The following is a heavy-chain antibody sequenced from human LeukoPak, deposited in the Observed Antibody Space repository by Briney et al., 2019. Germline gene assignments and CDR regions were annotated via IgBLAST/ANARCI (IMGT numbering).Heavy chain of an antibody. CDR1: GFTFDDYA. V-gene: IGHV3-9*01. J-gene: IGHJ4*02. CDR2: ISWNSGSI. Sequence: GGSLRLSCAASGFTFDDYAMHWVRQAPGKGLEWVSGISWNSGSIGYADSVKGRFTISRDNAKNSLYLQMNSLRAEDTALYYCAKDDYSGEGGSIALDYWGQGTLVTVSS. D-gene: IGHD2-21*01. CDR3: AKDDYSGEGGSIALDY.